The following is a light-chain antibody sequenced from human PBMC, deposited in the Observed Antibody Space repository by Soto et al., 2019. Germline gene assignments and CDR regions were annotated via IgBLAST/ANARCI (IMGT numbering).Light chain of an antibody. J-gene: IGKJ2*01. CDR1: RDISVY. CDR3: QQYDNLPPHT. V-gene: IGKV1-33*01. CDR2: DAS. Sequence: DIQMTQSPSSLSASVGDTVTITCQASRDISVYLNWYQQKPGKAPKLLVFDASNLQTGVPSRFSGSGSGTHLTFSISSLQTEDVATYYCQQYDNLPPHTFGQGTKLEI.